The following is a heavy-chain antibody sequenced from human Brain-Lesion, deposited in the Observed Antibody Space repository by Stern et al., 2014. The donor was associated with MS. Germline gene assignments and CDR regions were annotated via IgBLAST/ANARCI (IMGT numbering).Heavy chain of an antibody. Sequence: VQLVESGGGLVQPGGSLRISCAASGFTFSNYWMHWVRQAPGKGLVWVSRVNNDGRRTSYADSVKGRFTMSRDNAKNTLYLQMNSLRVEDTAIYYCARGERWFDSWGQGTLVTVSS. D-gene: IGHD3-10*01. V-gene: IGHV3-74*02. CDR2: VNNDGRRT. CDR1: GFTFSNYW. J-gene: IGHJ5*01. CDR3: ARGERWFDS.